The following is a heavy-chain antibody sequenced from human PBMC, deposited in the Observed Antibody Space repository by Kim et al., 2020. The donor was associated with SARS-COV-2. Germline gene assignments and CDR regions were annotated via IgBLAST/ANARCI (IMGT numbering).Heavy chain of an antibody. Sequence: SETLSLTCAVYGGSFSGYYWSWIRKPQGKGLEWNGEINHSGSTNYNPSLKSRVTISVDTSKNQFSLKLTSVTAADTAVYYCARAPLDFLTGYNWFDPWGQGTLVTVSS. J-gene: IGHJ5*02. CDR1: GGSFSGYY. CDR2: INHSGST. V-gene: IGHV4-34*01. D-gene: IGHD3-9*01. CDR3: ARAPLDFLTGYNWFDP.